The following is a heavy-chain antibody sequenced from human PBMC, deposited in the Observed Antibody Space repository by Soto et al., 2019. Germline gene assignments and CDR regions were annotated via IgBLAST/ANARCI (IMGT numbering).Heavy chain of an antibody. CDR2: IWYDGSNK. CDR3: ARDLEILTAQSFYFDY. D-gene: IGHD3-9*01. J-gene: IGHJ4*02. V-gene: IGHV3-33*01. Sequence: QVQLVESGGGVVQPGRSLRLSCAASGFTFSSYGMHWVRQAPGKGLEWVAVIWYDGSNKYYADSVKGRFTISRDNSKNMLYLQMNSLRAEDTAVYYCARDLEILTAQSFYFDYWGQGTLVTVSS. CDR1: GFTFSSYG.